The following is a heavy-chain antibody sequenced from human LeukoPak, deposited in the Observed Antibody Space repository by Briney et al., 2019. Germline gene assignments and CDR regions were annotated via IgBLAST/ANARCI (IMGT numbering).Heavy chain of an antibody. J-gene: IGHJ4*02. CDR1: GYTFTSYA. CDR2: INTNTGNP. V-gene: IGHV7-4-1*02. D-gene: IGHD1-1*01. CDR3: ARDLTTNWNDGFGDY. Sequence: ASVKVSCTASGYTFTSYAMNWVRQAPGQGLEWMGWINTNTGNPTYAQGFTGRFVFSLDTSVSTAYLQISSLKAEDTAVYYCARDLTTNWNDGFGDYWGQGTLVTVSS.